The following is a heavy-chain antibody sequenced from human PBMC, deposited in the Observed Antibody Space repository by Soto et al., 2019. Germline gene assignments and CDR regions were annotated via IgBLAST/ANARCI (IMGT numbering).Heavy chain of an antibody. V-gene: IGHV3-30-3*01. CDR3: ARGNCSSTSCPPYYYYGMDV. Sequence: GGSLRLSCAASGFTFSSYAMHWVRQAPGKGLEWVAVISYDGSNKYYADSVKGRFTISRDNSKNTLYLQMNSLRAEDTAVYYCARGNCSSTSCPPYYYYGMDVWGQGTTVTVSS. J-gene: IGHJ6*02. CDR1: GFTFSSYA. D-gene: IGHD2-2*01. CDR2: ISYDGSNK.